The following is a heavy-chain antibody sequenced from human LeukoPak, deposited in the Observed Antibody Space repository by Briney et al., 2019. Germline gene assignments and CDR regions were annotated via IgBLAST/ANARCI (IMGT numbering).Heavy chain of an antibody. CDR2: INHSGST. D-gene: IGHD2-2*01. V-gene: IGHV4-34*01. CDR3: AREVVPAARGWFDP. J-gene: IGHJ5*02. Sequence: SETLSLACAVYGGSFSGYYWSWIRQPPGKGLEWIGEINHSGSTNYNPSLKSRVTISVDTSKNQFTLKLSSVTAADTAVYYCAREVVPAARGWFDPWGQGTLVTVSS. CDR1: GGSFSGYY.